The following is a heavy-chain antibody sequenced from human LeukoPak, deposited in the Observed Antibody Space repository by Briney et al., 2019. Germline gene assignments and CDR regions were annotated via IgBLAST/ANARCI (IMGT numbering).Heavy chain of an antibody. CDR2: ISTYNGNT. J-gene: IGHJ4*02. D-gene: IGHD3-22*01. CDR1: GYNFDRYG. CDR3: ATDSIDTYDY. V-gene: IGHV1-18*04. Sequence: GASVKVSCKGSGYNFDRYGVNWVRQAPGQGLEWVGWISTYNGNTFYAQKFEGRVSMTTDTSTNTVYMELRSLRSDDTAVYYCATDSIDTYDYWGQGTLVTVSS.